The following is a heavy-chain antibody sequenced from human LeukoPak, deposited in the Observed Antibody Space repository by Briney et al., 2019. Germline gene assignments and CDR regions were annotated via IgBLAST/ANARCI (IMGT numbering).Heavy chain of an antibody. D-gene: IGHD3-9*01. CDR3: ARDYDILTCYYNCGDAFDI. CDR2: ISSSGSTI. J-gene: IGHJ3*02. V-gene: IGHV3-11*01. Sequence: PGGSLRLSCAASGFTFSDYYMSWIRQAPGRGLEWVSYISSSGSTIYYADSVKGRFTISRDNAKNSLYLQMNSLRAEDTAVYYCARDYDILTCYYNCGDAFDIWGQGTMVTVSS. CDR1: GFTFSDYY.